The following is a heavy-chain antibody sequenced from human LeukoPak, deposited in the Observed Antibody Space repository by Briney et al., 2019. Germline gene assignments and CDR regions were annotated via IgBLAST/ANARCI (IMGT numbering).Heavy chain of an antibody. CDR3: ARRPPGIEYGMDV. J-gene: IGHJ6*02. CDR1: GGSISSYY. V-gene: IGHV4-59*06. D-gene: IGHD6-13*01. CDR2: IYYSGST. Sequence: SETLSLTCTVSGGSISSYYWSWIRQHPGKGLEWIGYIYYSGSTYYNPSLKSRVTISVDTSKNQFSLKLSSVTAADTAVYYCARRPPGIEYGMDVWGQGTTVTVSS.